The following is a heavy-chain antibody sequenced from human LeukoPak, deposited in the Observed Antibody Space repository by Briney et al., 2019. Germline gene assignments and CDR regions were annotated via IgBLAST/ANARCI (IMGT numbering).Heavy chain of an antibody. V-gene: IGHV3-7*01. D-gene: IGHD3-3*01. Sequence: GGSLRLSCAASEFIFSNYWMSWVRQAPGKGLEWVANIKYDGSEKYYADSVKGRFTISRDNSKNTLYLQMNSLRAEDTAVYYCARDPSEWVIDYWGQGTLVTVSS. CDR1: EFIFSNYW. CDR2: IKYDGSEK. J-gene: IGHJ4*02. CDR3: ARDPSEWVIDY.